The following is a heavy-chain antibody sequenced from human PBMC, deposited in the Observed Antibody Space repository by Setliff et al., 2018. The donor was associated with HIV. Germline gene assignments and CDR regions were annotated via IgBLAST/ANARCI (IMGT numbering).Heavy chain of an antibody. J-gene: IGHJ4*01. D-gene: IGHD3-16*02. V-gene: IGHV1-69*13. CDR2: IIPIFGTA. CDR1: GDTYRNYA. CDR3: ARDAGLRLGDLSSRQSNYFEY. Sequence: SVKVSCKASGDTYRNYAVNWVRQAPGQGLEWMGRIIPIFGTADYAQKFQGRVTLTADESTATAYLDLNNLRSDDTAVYFCARDAGLRLGDLSSRQSNYFEYWGQEPRSPSPQ.